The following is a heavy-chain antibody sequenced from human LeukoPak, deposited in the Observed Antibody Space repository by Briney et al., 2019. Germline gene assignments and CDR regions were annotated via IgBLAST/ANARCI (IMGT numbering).Heavy chain of an antibody. CDR1: GDSVSGGNYY. D-gene: IGHD1-14*01. V-gene: IGHV4-61*01. CDR2: IHYSGST. CDR3: ARTGSTGGY. Sequence: SETLSLTCTVSGDSVSGGNYYCSWTRQSPGKGLEWIGYIHYSGSTVYSPSLKSRVTMSIDTSKNQFSLNLSSVTAADTAVYYCARTGSTGGYWGQGTLVTVSS. J-gene: IGHJ4*02.